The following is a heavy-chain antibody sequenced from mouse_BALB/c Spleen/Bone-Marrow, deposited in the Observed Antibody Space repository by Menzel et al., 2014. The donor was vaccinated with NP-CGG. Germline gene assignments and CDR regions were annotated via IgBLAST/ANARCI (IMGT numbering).Heavy chain of an antibody. CDR1: GYAFTNYF. CDR2: INPGSGGA. Sequence: VKLQESGAELVRPGTPVKVSCKASGYAFTNYFMEWVKQRPGQGLEWIGVINPGSGGANYNEKFKGKATLTADKSSSTAYMQLSSLTSDDSAVYFCAREIITSFAYWGQGTLVTVSA. J-gene: IGHJ3*01. V-gene: IGHV1-54*01. D-gene: IGHD1-1*01. CDR3: AREIITSFAY.